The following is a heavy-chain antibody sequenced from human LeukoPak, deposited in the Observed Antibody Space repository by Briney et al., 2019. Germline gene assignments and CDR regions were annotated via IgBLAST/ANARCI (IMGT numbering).Heavy chain of an antibody. CDR1: GATFSSYA. V-gene: IGHV1-69*13. CDR3: ASGAAAGTIMLDY. D-gene: IGHD6-13*01. J-gene: IGHJ4*02. CDR2: IIPIFGTA. Sequence: SVKLSCKASGATFSSYAISWVRQAPGQGLEWMGGIIPIFGTANYAQKFQGRVTITADESTSTAYMELSSLRSEDTAVYYCASGAAAGTIMLDYWGQGTLVTVSS.